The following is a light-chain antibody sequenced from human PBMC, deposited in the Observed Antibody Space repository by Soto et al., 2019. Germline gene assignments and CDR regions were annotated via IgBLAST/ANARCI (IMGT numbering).Light chain of an antibody. V-gene: IGKV1-5*03. Sequence: DIQMTQSPSTLSASVGDRVTITCRASQSISSWLAWYQQKPGKAPKLLIYKASSLESGVQSRFSGSGSGTELTLTINSLQPDDFATYYCQQYNSYPLTFGQGTKVEIK. CDR2: KAS. CDR3: QQYNSYPLT. CDR1: QSISSW. J-gene: IGKJ1*01.